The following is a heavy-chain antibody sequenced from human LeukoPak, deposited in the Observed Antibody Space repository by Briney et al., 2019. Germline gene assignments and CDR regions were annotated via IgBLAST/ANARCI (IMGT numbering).Heavy chain of an antibody. V-gene: IGHV1-18*01. CDR1: GDTFTSYG. J-gene: IGHJ5*02. CDR2: ISAYNGNT. D-gene: IGHD6-13*01. CDR3: ARDQVVAAAASFP. Sequence: ASVMVSCTASGDTFTSYGISWVRQAPGQGLECMGWISAYNGNTNYAQKLRGRVTMTTDTSTCTAYMELRSLRSDDTAVYYCARDQVVAAAASFPWGQGTLVTVSS.